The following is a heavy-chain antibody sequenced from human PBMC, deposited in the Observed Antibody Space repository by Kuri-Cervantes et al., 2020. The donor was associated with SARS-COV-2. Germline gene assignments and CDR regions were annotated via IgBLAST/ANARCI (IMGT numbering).Heavy chain of an antibody. CDR2: ISNSLTYI. Sequence: GGSLRLSCVASGFSFSDYSMYWIRQPPGGGLEWVSYISNSLTYINYADSVRGRFTISKANSKNSLYLQMSSLGADDTAVYFRARDPLSQITGDINYFDQWGQGTLVTVSS. J-gene: IGHJ4*02. CDR3: ARDPLSQITGDINYFDQ. D-gene: IGHD1-20*01. V-gene: IGHV3-11*06. CDR1: GFSFSDYS.